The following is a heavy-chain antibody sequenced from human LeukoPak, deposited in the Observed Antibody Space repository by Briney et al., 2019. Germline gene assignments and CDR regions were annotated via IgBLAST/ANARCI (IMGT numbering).Heavy chain of an antibody. CDR3: ARAPYDILTGYSPYYFES. Sequence: GGSLRLSCAASGFTFDDYGMSWVRHAPGKGLELVSGINWNGGSTGYADSVKGRFTISRDNAKNSLYLQMNSLRAEDTALYYCARAPYDILTGYSPYYFESWGQGTLVTVSS. J-gene: IGHJ4*02. CDR2: INWNGGST. D-gene: IGHD3-9*01. V-gene: IGHV3-20*04. CDR1: GFTFDDYG.